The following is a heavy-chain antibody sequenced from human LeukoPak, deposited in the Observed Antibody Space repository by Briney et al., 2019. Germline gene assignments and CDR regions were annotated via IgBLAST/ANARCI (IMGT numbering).Heavy chain of an antibody. D-gene: IGHD2-15*01. CDR2: IYPGDSDT. CDR1: GYSFTSYW. Sequence: GESLQISCQGSGYSFTSYWIGWVRQMPGKGLEWMGIIYPGDSDTRYSPSFQGQVTISADKSISTAYLQWSSLKASDTAMYYCARRRFMGYCSGGSCYPQRDAFDIWGQGTMVTVSS. CDR3: ARRRFMGYCSGGSCYPQRDAFDI. J-gene: IGHJ3*02. V-gene: IGHV5-51*01.